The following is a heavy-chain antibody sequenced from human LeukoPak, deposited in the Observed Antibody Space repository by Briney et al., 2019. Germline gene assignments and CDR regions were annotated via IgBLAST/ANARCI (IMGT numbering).Heavy chain of an antibody. CDR2: ISWNSGSV. D-gene: IGHD5-24*01. V-gene: IGHV3-9*01. Sequence: GGSLRLSCAASGFTFDDYAMHWVRQAPGKGLEWVSGISWNSGSVGYADSVKGRFTISRDNAKNSLYLQMNSLRAEDTALYYCTKDIRRWLQLPGDYWGQGTLVTVSS. CDR1: GFTFDDYA. J-gene: IGHJ4*02. CDR3: TKDIRRWLQLPGDY.